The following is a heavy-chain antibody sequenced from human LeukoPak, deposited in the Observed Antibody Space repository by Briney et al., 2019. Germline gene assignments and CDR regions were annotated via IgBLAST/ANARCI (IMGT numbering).Heavy chain of an antibody. D-gene: IGHD6-13*01. CDR3: ARGVTGIAAAGVAEYFQH. V-gene: IGHV4-59*01. CDR2: IYYSGST. Sequence: PSETLSLTCTVSGGSISSYYWSWIRQPPGKGLEWTGYIYYSGSTNYNPSLKSRVTISLDTSKNQFSLKVISVTAADTAVYYCARGVTGIAAAGVAEYFQHWGQGTLVTVSS. J-gene: IGHJ1*01. CDR1: GGSISSYY.